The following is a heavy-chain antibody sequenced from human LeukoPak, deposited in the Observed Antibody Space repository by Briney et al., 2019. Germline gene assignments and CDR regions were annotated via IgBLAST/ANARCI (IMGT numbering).Heavy chain of an antibody. J-gene: IGHJ5*02. CDR3: ARKSQYSSGWYGSWFDP. D-gene: IGHD6-19*01. V-gene: IGHV1-69*02. Sequence: SVKVSCKASGYTFTGYYMHWVRQAPGQGLEWMGRIIPILGIANYAQKFQGRVTITADKSTSTAYMELSSLRSEDTAVYYCARKSQYSSGWYGSWFDPWGQGTLVTVSS. CDR1: GYTFTGYY. CDR2: IIPILGIA.